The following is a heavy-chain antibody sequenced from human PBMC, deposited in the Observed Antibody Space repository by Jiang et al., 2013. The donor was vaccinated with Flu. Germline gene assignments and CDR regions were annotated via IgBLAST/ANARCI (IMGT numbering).Heavy chain of an antibody. CDR1: GFTFDDYA. CDR3: AKDNRRGCDNINCYVYYYYFYYMDV. CDR2: ISWNRGSI. J-gene: IGHJ6*03. Sequence: VQLLESGGQLVQPGRSLRLSCAASGFTFDDYAMHWVRQAPGKGLEWVAGISWNRGSIGYADSVKGRFTISRDNAKNSLYLQMNSLRVEDTALYYCAKDNRRGCDNINCYVYYYYFYYMDVWGRGTTVTVSS. D-gene: IGHD2-15*01. V-gene: IGHV3-9*01.